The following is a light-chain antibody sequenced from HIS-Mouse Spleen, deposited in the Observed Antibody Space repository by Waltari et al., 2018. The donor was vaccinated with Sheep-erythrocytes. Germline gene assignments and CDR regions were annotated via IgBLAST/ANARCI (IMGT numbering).Light chain of an antibody. J-gene: IGKJ3*01. Sequence: DIQMTQSPSSLSASVGDRVTITCRASQSISSYLNGYQQKPGKAPKLLIYAASSLQSGVPSRLSGSGSGTDFTLTISSLQPEDFATYYCQQSYSTPQFTFGPGTKVDIK. CDR3: QQSYSTPQFT. V-gene: IGKV1-39*01. CDR2: AAS. CDR1: QSISSY.